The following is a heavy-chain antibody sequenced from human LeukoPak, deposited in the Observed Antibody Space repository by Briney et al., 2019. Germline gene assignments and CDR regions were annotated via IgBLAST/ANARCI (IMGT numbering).Heavy chain of an antibody. V-gene: IGHV3-53*01. CDR1: GFTFSTYG. J-gene: IGHJ6*02. D-gene: IGHD5-24*01. CDR2: IYSGGST. CDR3: ARDRDGVGMDV. Sequence: GGSLRLSCAASGFTFSTYGMSWVRQAPGKGLEWVSVIYSGGSTYYADSVKGRFTISRDNSKNTLYLQMNSLRAEDTAVYYCARDRDGVGMDVWGQGTTVTVSS.